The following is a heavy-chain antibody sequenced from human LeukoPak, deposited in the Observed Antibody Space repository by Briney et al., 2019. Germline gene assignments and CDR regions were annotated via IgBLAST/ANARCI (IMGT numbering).Heavy chain of an antibody. J-gene: IGHJ6*03. CDR1: GFTFSSYS. CDR2: ISYDGSNK. D-gene: IGHD5-12*01. V-gene: IGHV3-30*04. Sequence: GGSLRLSCAASGFTFSSYSMHWVRHAPGKGLKWVAVISYDGSNKYYADSVKGRFTISRDNSKNTLYLQMNSLRAEDTAVYYCARDRGYDGYYYYYYMDVWGKGTTVTVSS. CDR3: ARDRGYDGYYYYYYMDV.